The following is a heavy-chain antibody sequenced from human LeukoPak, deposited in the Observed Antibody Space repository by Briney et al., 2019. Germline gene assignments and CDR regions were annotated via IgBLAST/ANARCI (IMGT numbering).Heavy chain of an antibody. CDR1: GFTVSSNY. D-gene: IGHD1-26*01. CDR3: ARGSPGREAFDI. Sequence: GGSLRLSCAASGFTVSSNYMSWVRQAPGKGLEWVSVIYSGGSTYYADSVKGRFTISRDNAKNSLYLQMNSLRAEDTAVYYCARGSPGREAFDIWGQGTMVTVSS. V-gene: IGHV3-66*01. CDR2: IYSGGST. J-gene: IGHJ3*02.